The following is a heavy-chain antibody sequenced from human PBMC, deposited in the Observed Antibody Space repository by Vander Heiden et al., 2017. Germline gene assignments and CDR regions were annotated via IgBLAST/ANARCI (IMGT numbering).Heavy chain of an antibody. CDR2: ISWNGGSI. CDR3: AKAGGHASGTYYAS. Sequence: EVQLVASGCGSVQPGGSLSLSCAASGFTFDDYAMHWVRQAPGKGLEWVSSISWNGGSIGYADSVKGRFTISRDNARNSLYVQMNSLRVEDTAFYYCAKAGGHASGTYYASWGQGTLVSVSS. V-gene: IGHV3-9*01. CDR1: GFTFDDYA. J-gene: IGHJ5*02. D-gene: IGHD3-10*01.